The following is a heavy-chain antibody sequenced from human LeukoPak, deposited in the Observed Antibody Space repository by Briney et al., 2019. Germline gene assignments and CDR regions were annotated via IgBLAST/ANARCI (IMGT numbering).Heavy chain of an antibody. CDR1: GGSISSYY. CDR2: IYYSGST. Sequence: TSETLSLTCTVSGGSISSYYWSWIRQPPGKGLEWIGYIYYSGSTNYNPSLKSRVTISVDTSKNQFSLKLSSVTAADTAVYYCARATYDFWSGYSYYYYGMDVWGQGTTVTVSS. D-gene: IGHD3-3*01. CDR3: ARATYDFWSGYSYYYYGMDV. J-gene: IGHJ6*02. V-gene: IGHV4-59*01.